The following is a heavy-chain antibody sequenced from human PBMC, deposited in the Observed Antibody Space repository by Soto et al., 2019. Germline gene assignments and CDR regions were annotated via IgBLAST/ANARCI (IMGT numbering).Heavy chain of an antibody. CDR2: ISGSGGDT. Sequence: EVQLLESGGGLVQPGGSLRLSCAASGFTFSSYAMSWVRQAPGKGLEWVSAISGSGGDTDYADSVKGRFTISRDNFKSMVFLQMNSLRAEDTAVYYCAGPGYSSQDYWGQGTLVTVSS. J-gene: IGHJ4*02. V-gene: IGHV3-23*01. D-gene: IGHD5-18*01. CDR3: AGPGYSSQDY. CDR1: GFTFSSYA.